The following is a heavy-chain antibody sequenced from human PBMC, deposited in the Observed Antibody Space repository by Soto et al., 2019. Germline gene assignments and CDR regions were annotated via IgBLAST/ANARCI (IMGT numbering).Heavy chain of an antibody. CDR1: GGSISPYY. CDR3: ARLGGYYQALDT. J-gene: IGHJ5*02. CDR2: IYYTGTT. D-gene: IGHD3-22*01. Sequence: QVQLQESGPGLVKPSETLSLTCTVSGGSISPYYWSWIRQPPGKGLEWIGYIYYTGTTRYNPSLKSRVTTSVDTSKNQFSRKLSSVTAADTAVYYCARLGGYYQALDTWGQGTLVTVSS. V-gene: IGHV4-59*08.